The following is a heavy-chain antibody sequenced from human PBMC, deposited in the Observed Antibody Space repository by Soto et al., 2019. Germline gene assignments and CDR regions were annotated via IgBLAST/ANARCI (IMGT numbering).Heavy chain of an antibody. J-gene: IGHJ3*02. CDR1: GYTFTVYY. CDR2: INPNSGGT. CDR3: ARGGDIVATMDDAFDI. V-gene: IGHV1-2*02. Sequence: ASVKVSCKASGYTFTVYYMHCVLQSALQWLDGMGCINPNSGGTNYAQKFQGRVTMTRDTSISTAYMELSRLRSDDTAVYYCARGGDIVATMDDAFDIWGQGTMVTVSS. D-gene: IGHD5-12*01.